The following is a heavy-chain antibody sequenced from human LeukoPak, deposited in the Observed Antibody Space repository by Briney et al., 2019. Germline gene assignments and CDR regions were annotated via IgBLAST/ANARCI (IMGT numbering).Heavy chain of an antibody. D-gene: IGHD3-22*01. CDR3: TRDYYDSSGLPFDY. Sequence: PGGSLRLSCAGSGYSFRSHSMNWVRQAPGKGLEWVSYISSISHYIYYAESVKGRFTISRDNAKNSLYLQMNSLRAEDTALYYCTRDYYDSSGLPFDYWGQGTLVTVSS. J-gene: IGHJ4*02. CDR2: ISSISHYI. V-gene: IGHV3-21*01. CDR1: GYSFRSHS.